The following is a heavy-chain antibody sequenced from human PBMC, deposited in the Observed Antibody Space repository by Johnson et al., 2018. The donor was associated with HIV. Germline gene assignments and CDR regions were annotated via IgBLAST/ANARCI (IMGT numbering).Heavy chain of an antibody. CDR2: INWSVGIT. CDR3: GRGEEAYCGGDCYSGAFDI. J-gene: IGHJ3*02. D-gene: IGHD2-21*02. Sequence: VQLLESGGGVVRPGGSLSLSCSASDFTFDDYALNWVRQAPGKRLAWVYSINWSVGITAYADSVKGRFTISRDNAKNSLYLQMNSLRAEDTALYYCGRGEEAYCGGDCYSGAFDIWGHGTMVTVSS. CDR1: DFTFDDYA. V-gene: IGHV3-20*04.